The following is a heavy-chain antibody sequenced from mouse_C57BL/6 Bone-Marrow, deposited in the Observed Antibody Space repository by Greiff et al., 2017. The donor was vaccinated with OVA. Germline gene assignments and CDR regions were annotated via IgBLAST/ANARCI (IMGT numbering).Heavy chain of an antibody. J-gene: IGHJ2*01. CDR1: GYTFTSYW. Sequence: QVQLQQPGAELVMPGASVKLSCKASGYTFTSYWMHWVKQRPGQGLEWIGEIDPSDSYTNYNQKFKGKSTLTVDKSSSTAYMQLSSLTSEDSAVYYCARNNDANYFDYWGQGTTLTVSS. D-gene: IGHD2-12*01. CDR3: ARNNDANYFDY. V-gene: IGHV1-69*01. CDR2: IDPSDSYT.